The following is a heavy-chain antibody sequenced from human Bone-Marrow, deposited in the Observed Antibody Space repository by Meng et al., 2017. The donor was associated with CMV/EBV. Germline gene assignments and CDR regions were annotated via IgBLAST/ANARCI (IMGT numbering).Heavy chain of an antibody. V-gene: IGHV7-4-1*02. Sequence: QVQLVQSGAEVKKPGSSVKVSCRPSGYTFTSYAMNWVRQAPGQGLEWMGWINTITGDPTYAQGFTGRFVFSLDTSVSTAYLQISSLKTDDTAVYYCARGSLEADEDPGWGQGTLVTVSS. CDR2: INTITGDP. D-gene: IGHD6-13*01. J-gene: IGHJ4*02. CDR1: GYTFTSYA. CDR3: ARGSLEADEDPG.